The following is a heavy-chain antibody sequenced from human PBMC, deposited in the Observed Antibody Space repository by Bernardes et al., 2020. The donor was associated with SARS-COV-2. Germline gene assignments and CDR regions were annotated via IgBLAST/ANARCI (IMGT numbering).Heavy chain of an antibody. CDR1: GFTFTSSA. V-gene: IGHV1-58*01. J-gene: IGHJ6*02. CDR3: AAAPVPAARYYYYYYGMDV. Sequence: SVKVSCKASGFTFTSSAVQWVRQARGQRLEWIGWIVVGSGNTNYAQKFQERVTITRDMSTSTAYMELSSLRSEDTAVYYCAAAPVPAARYYYYYYGMDVWGQGTTVTVSS. D-gene: IGHD2-2*01. CDR2: IVVGSGNT.